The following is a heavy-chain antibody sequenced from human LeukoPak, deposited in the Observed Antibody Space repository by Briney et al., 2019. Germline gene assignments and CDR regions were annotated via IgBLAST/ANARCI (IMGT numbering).Heavy chain of an antibody. CDR3: ARVFFPAAGTRLRYYYYGMDV. J-gene: IGHJ6*02. D-gene: IGHD6-13*01. Sequence: GASVKVPCKASGYTFTSYDINWVRQATGQGLEWMGWMNPNSGNTGYAQKFQGRVTMTRNTSISTAYMELSSLRSEDTAVYYCARVFFPAAGTRLRYYYYGMDVWGQGTTVTVSS. V-gene: IGHV1-8*01. CDR1: GYTFTSYD. CDR2: MNPNSGNT.